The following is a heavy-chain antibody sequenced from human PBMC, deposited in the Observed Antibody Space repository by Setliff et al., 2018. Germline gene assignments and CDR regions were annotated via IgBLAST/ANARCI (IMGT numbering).Heavy chain of an antibody. V-gene: IGHV1-46*01. J-gene: IGHJ4*02. Sequence: SCKASGFTFINYYMHWLRQAPGQGLEWLGIISPGGGATTYAQKFQGRVILARDTSTSTVYMELGALKSDDTAVYYCARASTSIDPYDFDYWGQRTLVTVSS. D-gene: IGHD3-16*02. CDR1: GFTFINYY. CDR3: ARASTSIDPYDFDY. CDR2: ISPGGGAT.